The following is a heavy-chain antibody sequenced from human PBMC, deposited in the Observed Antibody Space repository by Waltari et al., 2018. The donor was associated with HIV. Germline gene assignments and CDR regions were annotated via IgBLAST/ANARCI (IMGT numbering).Heavy chain of an antibody. CDR3: ARDPAMVTPFYYYMDV. J-gene: IGHJ6*03. V-gene: IGHV3-21*01. CDR2: ISSRSSYM. Sequence: EVQLVESGGGLVKPGASLRLSCAVSGFTFSSYSMYWVRQAPGKGLEWVSSISSRSSYMYSADSVKGRFTISRDNARNSLYLQMNSLRAEDTAVYYCARDPAMVTPFYYYMDVWGKGTTVTVSS. D-gene: IGHD5-18*01. CDR1: GFTFSSYS.